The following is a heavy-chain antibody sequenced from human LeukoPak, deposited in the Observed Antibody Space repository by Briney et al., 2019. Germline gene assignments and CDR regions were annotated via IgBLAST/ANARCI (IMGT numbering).Heavy chain of an antibody. CDR2: IIPIFGTA. D-gene: IGHD1-7*01. CDR3: ARLQRELELPYYFDY. Sequence: GASVKVSCKASGGTFSSYAISWVRQAPGQGLEWMGGIIPIFGTANYAQKFQGRVTITADKSTSTAYMELSSLRSEDTAVYYCARLQRELELPYYFDYWGQGTLVTVSS. CDR1: GGTFSSYA. J-gene: IGHJ4*02. V-gene: IGHV1-69*06.